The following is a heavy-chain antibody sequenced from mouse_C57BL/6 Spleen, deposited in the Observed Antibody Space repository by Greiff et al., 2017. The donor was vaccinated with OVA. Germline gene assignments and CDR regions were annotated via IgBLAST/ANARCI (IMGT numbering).Heavy chain of an antibody. CDR1: GYTFTSYW. D-gene: IGHD1-1*01. Sequence: QVQLQQPGAELVMPGASVKLSCKASGYTFTSYWMHWVKQRPGQGLEWIGEIDPSDSYTNYNQKFKGKSTLTVDKSSSTAYMQLSSLTSEDSAVYYWSRSGDYYGSSHLYVDVWGTGTTVTVSS. CDR3: SRSGDYYGSSHLYVDV. J-gene: IGHJ1*03. CDR2: IDPSDSYT. V-gene: IGHV1-69*01.